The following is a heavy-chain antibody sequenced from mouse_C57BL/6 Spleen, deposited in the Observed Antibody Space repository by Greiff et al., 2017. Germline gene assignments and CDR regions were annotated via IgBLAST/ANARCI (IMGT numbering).Heavy chain of an antibody. CDR1: GYTFTSYW. CDR2: IDPSDSYT. Sequence: VQLQQPGAELVKPGASVKLSCKASGYTFTSYWMQWVKQRPGQGLGWIGEIDPSDSYTNYNQKFKGKATLTVDTSSSTAYMQLSSLTSEDSAVYYCARSDGNFFAYWGQGTLVTVSA. J-gene: IGHJ3*01. V-gene: IGHV1-50*01. CDR3: ARSDGNFFAY. D-gene: IGHD2-1*01.